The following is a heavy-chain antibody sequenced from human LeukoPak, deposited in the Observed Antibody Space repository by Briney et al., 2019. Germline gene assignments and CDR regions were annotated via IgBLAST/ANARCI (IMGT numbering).Heavy chain of an antibody. D-gene: IGHD3-9*01. CDR3: AKDFAVTGYDILTGYYEGEGYFDY. Sequence: GGALRLSFAASGFTFSGDAMSWVRQAPGEGLEWGSAISGSGGSTYYADSVKGRFTISRDNFQNTLYLQMNSLRAEDTAVYYCAKDFAVTGYDILTGYYEGEGYFDYWGQGTLVTVS. CDR2: ISGSGGST. V-gene: IGHV3-23*01. CDR1: GFTFSGDA. J-gene: IGHJ4*02.